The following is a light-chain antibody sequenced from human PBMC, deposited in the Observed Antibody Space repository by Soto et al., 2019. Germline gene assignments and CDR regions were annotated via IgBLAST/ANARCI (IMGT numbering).Light chain of an antibody. Sequence: EIVLTQSPATLSLSPGERATLSCRASQSVSSYLAWYQQKPGQAPRLLIYDASARATGIPARFSGSGSGTDFTLTSSSLEPEDFAVYYCQQRSNWPPLTFGGGTKVEIK. CDR2: DAS. CDR3: QQRSNWPPLT. V-gene: IGKV3-11*01. CDR1: QSVSSY. J-gene: IGKJ4*01.